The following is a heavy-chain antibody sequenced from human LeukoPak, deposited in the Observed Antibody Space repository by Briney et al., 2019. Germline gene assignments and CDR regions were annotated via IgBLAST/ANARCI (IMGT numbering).Heavy chain of an antibody. CDR3: AREDIVVVPAAKVTPYYYYGMDV. Sequence: GASVKVSCKASGYTFTSYAMHWVRQAPGQRLEWMGWINAGNGNTKYLQKFQGRVTITRDTSASTAYMELSSLRSEDTAVYYCAREDIVVVPAAKVTPYYYYGMDVWGKGTTVTVSS. V-gene: IGHV1-3*01. J-gene: IGHJ6*04. D-gene: IGHD2-2*01. CDR2: INAGNGNT. CDR1: GYTFTSYA.